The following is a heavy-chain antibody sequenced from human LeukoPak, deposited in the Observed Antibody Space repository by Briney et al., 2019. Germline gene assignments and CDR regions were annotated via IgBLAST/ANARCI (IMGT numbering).Heavy chain of an antibody. CDR1: GSLFTCYL. J-gene: IGHJ3*01. Sequence: GESLKISCQDSGSLFTCYLIAWVRQSPGKGLEWMGMIYLGDTDTRYSTSFQGRVTISADKSNNTAYLLWSSLQASDTATYYCARQDASGTYDAFDVWGQGTAVTV. V-gene: IGHV5-51*01. CDR2: IYLGDTDT. CDR3: ARQDASGTYDAFDV. D-gene: IGHD3-10*01.